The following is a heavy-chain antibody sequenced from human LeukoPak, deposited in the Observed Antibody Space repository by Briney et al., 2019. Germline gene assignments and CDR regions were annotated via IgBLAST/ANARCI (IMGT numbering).Heavy chain of an antibody. D-gene: IGHD6-13*01. CDR3: PSGKLRIAAAGTQGLPTH. V-gene: IGHV1-46*01. CDR2: INPTGGSA. CDR1: GYTFTSYY. Sequence: GASVKVSCKASGYTFTSYYMHWVRQARGQGLQWMGIINPTGGSASYAQEFQGRVIMPRHTSTSTVYMELSSLKSEHTAVYYCPSGKLRIAAAGTQGLPTHWGQGTLVTVSS. J-gene: IGHJ4*02.